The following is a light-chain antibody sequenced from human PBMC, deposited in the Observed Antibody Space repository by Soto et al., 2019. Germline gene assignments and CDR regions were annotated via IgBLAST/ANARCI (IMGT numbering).Light chain of an antibody. CDR2: DAS. V-gene: IGKV1-5*01. J-gene: IGKJ1*01. CDR3: KQYNSYPWT. CDR1: QSISSW. Sequence: DIQMTQSPSTLSASVGDRVTITCRASQSISSWLAWYQQKPGKAPKLLIYDASSLESGVPSRFSGSGSGTEFTLTIRSLQPDDFATYYCKQYNSYPWTFGQGTNVDI.